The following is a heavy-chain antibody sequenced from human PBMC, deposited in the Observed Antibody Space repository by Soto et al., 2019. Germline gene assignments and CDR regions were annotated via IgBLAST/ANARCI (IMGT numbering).Heavy chain of an antibody. Sequence: QVQLQESGPGLVKSSGTLALTCVVSGGSMSSSNWFSWVRQPPGKGLEWIGEVTRSGTTNYSPSLKSRVTISLDESKSQFSLKLNSVTAADTAVYYCARRSVATISFNSWGQGTLVTVSS. V-gene: IGHV4-4*02. CDR3: ARRSVATISFNS. D-gene: IGHD5-12*01. CDR1: GGSMSSSNW. J-gene: IGHJ4*02. CDR2: VTRSGTT.